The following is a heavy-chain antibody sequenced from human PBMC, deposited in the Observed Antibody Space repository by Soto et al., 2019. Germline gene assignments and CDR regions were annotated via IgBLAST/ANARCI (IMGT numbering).Heavy chain of an antibody. V-gene: IGHV3-73*01. D-gene: IGHD3-16*02. CDR3: TRLPVRFPDIVV. CDR2: IRSKANSYAT. Sequence: GGSLRLSCAASGFTFSGSAMHWVRQASGKGLEWVGRIRSKANSYATAYAAPVKGRFTISRDDSKNTAYLQMNSLKTEDTAVYYCTRLPVRFPDIVVWGKGTTVPVSS. CDR1: GFTFSGSA. J-gene: IGHJ6*04.